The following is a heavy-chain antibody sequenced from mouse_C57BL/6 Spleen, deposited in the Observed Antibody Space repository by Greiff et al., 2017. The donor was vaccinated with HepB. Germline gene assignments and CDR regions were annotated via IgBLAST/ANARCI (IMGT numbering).Heavy chain of an antibody. D-gene: IGHD1-1*01. CDR3: ARTTTVVEDWYFDV. J-gene: IGHJ1*03. Sequence: VQLQQSGAELARPGASVKLSCKASGYTFTSYGISWVKQRTGQGLEWIGEIYPRSGNTYYNEKFKGKATLTADKSSSTAYMELRSLTCEDAAVYCCARTTTVVEDWYFDVWGTGTTVTVSS. CDR1: GYTFTSYG. CDR2: IYPRSGNT. V-gene: IGHV1-81*01.